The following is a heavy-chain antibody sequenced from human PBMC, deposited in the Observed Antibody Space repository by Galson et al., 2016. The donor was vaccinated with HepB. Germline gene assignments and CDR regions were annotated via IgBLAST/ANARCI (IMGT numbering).Heavy chain of an antibody. V-gene: IGHV5-51*01. J-gene: IGHJ4*02. CDR2: IYPGDSDT. CDR1: GYRFSSYY. Sequence: QSGAEVTKPGESLKISCKGSGYRFSSYYIAWVRQMPGKGLEWMGIIYPGDSDTRYSPSFHGQVTIPADKSTTTAYLQWSSLKASATAIYYCARSFQAYYFDYWGQGALVTVSS. CDR3: ARSFQAYYFDY.